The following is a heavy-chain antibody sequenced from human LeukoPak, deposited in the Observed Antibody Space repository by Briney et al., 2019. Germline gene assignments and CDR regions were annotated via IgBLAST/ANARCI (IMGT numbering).Heavy chain of an antibody. V-gene: IGHV3-30*02. Sequence: PGGSLRLSCATSGFTFRSYDMHWVRQAPGKGLEWVTFIRYDASSKNYADSVQGRFTISRDNSKNTLYLQVNSLRAEDTAVYYCAKNNLRPFDYWGQGTLVTVSS. D-gene: IGHD4-17*01. CDR1: GFTFRSYD. J-gene: IGHJ4*02. CDR3: AKNNLRPFDY. CDR2: IRYDASSK.